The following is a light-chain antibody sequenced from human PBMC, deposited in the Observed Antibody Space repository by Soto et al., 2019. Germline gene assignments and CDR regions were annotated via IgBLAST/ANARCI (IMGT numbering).Light chain of an antibody. V-gene: IGKV1-5*03. J-gene: IGKJ1*01. CDR2: KGS. CDR1: QSISSW. Sequence: AVSSKIEDRVTITCRASQSISSWLAWYQQNPGKAPKLPIYKGSSLESGVPSRFSGRGSGTEFTFTICCLQPAAFATGLRPQHNTYRTLRQGTYV. CDR3: PQHNTYRT.